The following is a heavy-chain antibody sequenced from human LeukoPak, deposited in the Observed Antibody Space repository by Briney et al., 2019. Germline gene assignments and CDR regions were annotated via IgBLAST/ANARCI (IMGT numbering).Heavy chain of an antibody. V-gene: IGHV3-66*03. CDR1: GFTVSSNS. J-gene: IGHJ6*03. CDR2: IYTTGNT. CDR3: ARGRRSSWFDYYYYMDV. Sequence: PGGSLRLSCTVSGFTVSSNSMSWVRQAPGKGLEWVSFIYTTGNTHNSDSVKGRFTISRDNSKNTLYLQMGSLRAEDMAVYYCARGRRSSWFDYYYYMDVWGKGTTVTISS. D-gene: IGHD6-13*01.